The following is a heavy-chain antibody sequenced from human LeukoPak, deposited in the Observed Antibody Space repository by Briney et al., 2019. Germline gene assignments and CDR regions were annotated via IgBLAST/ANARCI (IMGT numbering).Heavy chain of an antibody. CDR1: GYTFTNYG. V-gene: IGHV1-18*01. D-gene: IGHD3-10*01. J-gene: IGHJ4*02. CDR3: ARGQTNRLLWVGESLSNINPFDY. CDR2: ISPYVGNT. Sequence: ASVKASCKASGYTFTNYGISWVRQAPGQGLEWMGWISPYVGNTNYAQKFQGRVTMTTDTSTSTVYMERRSLRSDDTAVYYCARGQTNRLLWVGESLSNINPFDYWGQGTLVTVSS.